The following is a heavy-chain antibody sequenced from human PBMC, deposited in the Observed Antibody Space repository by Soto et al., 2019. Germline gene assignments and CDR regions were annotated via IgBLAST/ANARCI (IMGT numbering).Heavy chain of an antibody. CDR2: ISGSGGST. Sequence: GESLKISCAASGFTFSSYAMSWVRQAPGKGLEWVSAISGSGGSTYYADSVKGRFTISRDNSKNTLYLQMNSLRAEDTAVYYCANDYGDSDYYYYMDVWGKGTTVTVSS. CDR3: ANDYGDSDYYYYMDV. J-gene: IGHJ6*03. V-gene: IGHV3-23*01. D-gene: IGHD4-17*01. CDR1: GFTFSSYA.